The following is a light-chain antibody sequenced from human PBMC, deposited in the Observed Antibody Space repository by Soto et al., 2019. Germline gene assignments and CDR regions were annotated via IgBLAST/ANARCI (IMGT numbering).Light chain of an antibody. Sequence: DIQMTQSPSSLSTSVGDRVTITCRASQGIRNDLGCYQQKLGKAPKRLIHGAFSLQSGVPARFSGCGSGTEFTLTISSLQPEDFATYYCLQHNTYPLITFGQGTRLELK. CDR1: QGIRND. V-gene: IGKV1-17*01. J-gene: IGKJ5*01. CDR3: LQHNTYPLIT. CDR2: GAF.